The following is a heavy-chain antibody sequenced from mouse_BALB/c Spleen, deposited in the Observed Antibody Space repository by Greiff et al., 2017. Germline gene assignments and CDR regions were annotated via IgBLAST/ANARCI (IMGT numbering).Heavy chain of an antibody. V-gene: IGHV1-14*01. CDR1: GYTFTSYV. Sequence: EVQLQQSGPELVKPGASVKMSCKASGYTFTSYVMHWVKQKPGQGLEWIGYINPYNDGTKYNEKFKGKATLTSDKSSSTAYMELSSLTSEDSAVYYCARGYRYDGRVYYAMDYWGQGTSVTVSS. J-gene: IGHJ4*01. CDR2: INPYNDGT. D-gene: IGHD2-14*01. CDR3: ARGYRYDGRVYYAMDY.